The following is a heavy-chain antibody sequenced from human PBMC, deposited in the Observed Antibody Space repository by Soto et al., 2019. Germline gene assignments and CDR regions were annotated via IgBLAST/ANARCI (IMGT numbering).Heavy chain of an antibody. D-gene: IGHD5-18*01. CDR2: IYYSGST. CDR1: GGSISSYY. CDR3: ARDNGYSYGYTLDH. J-gene: IGHJ4*02. Sequence: QVQLQESGPGLVKPSETLSLTCTVSGGSISSYYWSWLRQPPGKGLEWIGYIYYSGSTNYNPSLKSRVTISVDTSKNQFSLKLSSVTAADTAVYYCARDNGYSYGYTLDHWGQGTLVTVSS. V-gene: IGHV4-59*01.